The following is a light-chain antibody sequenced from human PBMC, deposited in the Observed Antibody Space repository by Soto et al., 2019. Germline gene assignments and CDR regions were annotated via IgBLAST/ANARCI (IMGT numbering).Light chain of an antibody. V-gene: IGKV3-20*01. Sequence: ELVLTQSPGTLSLSPGERATLSCRASQSVSSSYLAWYQPKPGQAPRLLIYGASSRATGIPDRFSGSGSGTDFTLTISRLEPEDFAVYYCQQYGSSPRTFGQGTKVDIK. CDR3: QQYGSSPRT. CDR2: GAS. J-gene: IGKJ1*01. CDR1: QSVSSSY.